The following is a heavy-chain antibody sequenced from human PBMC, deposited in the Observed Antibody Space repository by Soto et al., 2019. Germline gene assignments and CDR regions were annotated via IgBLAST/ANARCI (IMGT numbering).Heavy chain of an antibody. Sequence: VGSLRLSCVASGFTFSNYNMNWVRQAPGKGLEWVSHISGTSVYIHYADSVEGRFTISRDNAKNSVYLQMDSLRVEDTAVYYCAREGALKPISSWGQGALVTVSS. CDR1: GFTFSNYN. CDR2: ISGTSVYI. V-gene: IGHV3-21*01. CDR3: AREGALKPISS. J-gene: IGHJ5*02.